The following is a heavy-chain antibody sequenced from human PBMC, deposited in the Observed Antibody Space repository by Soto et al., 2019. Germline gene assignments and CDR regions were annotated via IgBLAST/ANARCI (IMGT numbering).Heavy chain of an antibody. Sequence: SETLSLTCTVSGGSISSGGYYWSWIRQHPGKGLEWIGYTYYSGSTYYNPSLKSRVTISVDTSKNQFSLKLSSVTAADTAVYYCARGPTGYDSSGLDYWGQGTLVTVSS. CDR2: TYYSGST. CDR1: GGSISSGGYY. V-gene: IGHV4-31*03. J-gene: IGHJ4*02. D-gene: IGHD3-22*01. CDR3: ARGPTGYDSSGLDY.